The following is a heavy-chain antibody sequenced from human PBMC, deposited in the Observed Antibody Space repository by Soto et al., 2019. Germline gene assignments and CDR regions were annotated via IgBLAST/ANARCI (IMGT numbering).Heavy chain of an antibody. CDR1: GYSFTSLD. CDR3: ARGVSAGVDY. D-gene: IGHD1-26*01. V-gene: IGHV1-8*01. J-gene: IGHJ4*02. Sequence: VKVSCKASGYSFTSLDINWVRQTAGQGLEWMGWMEPSTGKTGYAQKFQGRVTMTRDTSINTAYMELTTLTSDDTAFYYCARGVSAGVDYWGQGTLVTVSS. CDR2: MEPSTGKT.